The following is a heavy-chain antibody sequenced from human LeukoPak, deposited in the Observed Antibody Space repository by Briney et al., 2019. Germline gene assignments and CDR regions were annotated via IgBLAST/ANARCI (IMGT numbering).Heavy chain of an antibody. J-gene: IGHJ6*02. D-gene: IGHD3-16*01. V-gene: IGHV1-46*01. CDR3: ARVTWGVRFGMDV. CDR1: GYTFTSYY. CDR2: INPSGGST. Sequence: ASVKVSCKASGYTFTSYYMHWVRQAPGQGLEWMGIINPSGGSTSYAQKFQGRVTMTSNTSISTVYMELSSLRSEDTAVYYCARVTWGVRFGMDVWGQGTTVTVSS.